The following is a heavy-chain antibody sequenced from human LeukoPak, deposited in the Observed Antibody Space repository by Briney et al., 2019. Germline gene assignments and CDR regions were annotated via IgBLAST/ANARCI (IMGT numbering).Heavy chain of an antibody. CDR2: ISGSGGST. Sequence: GGSLRLSCAASGFTFSSYAMSWVRQAPGKGLEWVSAISGSGGSTYYADSVKGRFTISRENSKNTLSLQMNSLRAEDTAVYYCAKGLRGSSGWYANAFDIWGQGTMVTVSS. J-gene: IGHJ3*02. CDR1: GFTFSSYA. CDR3: AKGLRGSSGWYANAFDI. D-gene: IGHD6-19*01. V-gene: IGHV3-23*01.